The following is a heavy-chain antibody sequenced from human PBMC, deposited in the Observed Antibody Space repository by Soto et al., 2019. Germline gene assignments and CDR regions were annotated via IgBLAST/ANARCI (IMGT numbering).Heavy chain of an antibody. CDR3: TRGGDCSRTSCYQQKISDY. D-gene: IGHD2-2*01. J-gene: IGHJ4*02. Sequence: GGSLRLSCTASGFTFGDYAMSWFRQAPGKGLEWVGFIRSKAYGGTTEFAASVQGRFTISRDDSKSIAYLQMNSLKTEDTAVYYCTRGGDCSRTSCYQQKISDYWGQGTLVTVSS. CDR2: IRSKAYGGTT. CDR1: GFTFGDYA. V-gene: IGHV3-49*03.